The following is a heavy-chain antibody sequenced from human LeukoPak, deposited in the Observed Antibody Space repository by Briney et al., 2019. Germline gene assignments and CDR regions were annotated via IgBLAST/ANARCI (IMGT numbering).Heavy chain of an antibody. V-gene: IGHV4-30-4*01. CDR2: SYYSGST. J-gene: IGHJ6*02. CDR1: GGSISSGDYY. CDR3: AREYYYYYGMDV. Sequence: SQTLSLTCTVSGGSISSGDYYWSWIRQPPGKGLEWIGYSYYSGSTYYNPSLNSRVTVSVDTSKTQFSLKLRSVAAADTAVYYCAREYYYYYGMDVWGQGTTVTVSS.